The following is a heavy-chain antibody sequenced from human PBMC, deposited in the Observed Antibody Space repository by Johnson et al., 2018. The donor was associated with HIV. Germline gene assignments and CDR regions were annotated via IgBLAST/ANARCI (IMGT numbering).Heavy chain of an antibody. CDR3: AKALGVYGDYVLDAFDI. Sequence: QVQLVESGGGVVQPGRSLRLSCAASGFTFSSYAMHWVRQAPGKGLEWVAVISYDGSNKYYADSVKGRFTISRDNSKNTLYLQMNSLRAEDTAVYYCAKALGVYGDYVLDAFDIWGQGTMVTVSS. CDR2: ISYDGSNK. V-gene: IGHV3-30-3*01. J-gene: IGHJ3*02. CDR1: GFTFSSYA. D-gene: IGHD4-17*01.